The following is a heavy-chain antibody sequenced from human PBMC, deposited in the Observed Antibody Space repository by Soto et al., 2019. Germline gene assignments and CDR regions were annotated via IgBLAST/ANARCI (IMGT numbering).Heavy chain of an antibody. CDR3: ARQRKCSSITCYERNYMDV. CDR2: IFYSGST. Sequence: SETLSLTCTVSGGSISSSSYYWGWIRQPLGKGLEWIGSIFYSGSTYYNPSLKSRVTISVDTSKNQLSLKLSSVTAADTAVYYCARQRKCSSITCYERNYMDVWGKGTTVT. CDR1: GGSISSSSYY. J-gene: IGHJ6*03. D-gene: IGHD2-2*01. V-gene: IGHV4-39*01.